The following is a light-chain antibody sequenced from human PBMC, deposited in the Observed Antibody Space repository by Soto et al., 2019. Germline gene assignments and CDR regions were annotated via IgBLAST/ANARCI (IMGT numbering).Light chain of an antibody. Sequence: IQMTQFPSTLSSFLGDRVTITCRASQSIGRWLAWYQQKPGKAPKLLIYDASSLESGVPSRFSGIGSGTEFTLTISSLKPDDFATYYRQEYNSYSTFGQGTKVDIK. V-gene: IGKV1-5*01. J-gene: IGKJ1*01. CDR3: QEYNSYST. CDR2: DAS. CDR1: QSIGRW.